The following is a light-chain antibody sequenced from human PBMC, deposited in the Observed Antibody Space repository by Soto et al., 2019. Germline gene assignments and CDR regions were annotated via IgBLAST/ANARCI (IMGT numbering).Light chain of an antibody. CDR1: QIISSTY. CDR2: GAS. CDR3: QQYNNWPRA. V-gene: IGKV3-20*01. Sequence: DIVLTQSPGTLSLSPGERATLSCRASQIISSTYLGWYQQKPGQAPRLLIYGASSRATGIPDRFSGSGSGTDFTLTISRLEPEDFAVYYCQQYNNWPRAFGPGTKVDIK. J-gene: IGKJ3*01.